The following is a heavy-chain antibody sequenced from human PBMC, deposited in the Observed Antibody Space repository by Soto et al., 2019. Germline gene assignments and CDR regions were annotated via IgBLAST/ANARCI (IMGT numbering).Heavy chain of an antibody. J-gene: IGHJ4*02. D-gene: IGHD5-12*01. Sequence: PVGSLRLSCAASGFTFSSYSMNWVRQAPGKGLEWVSSISSSSSYIYYADSVKGRFTISRDNAKNSLYLQMNSLRAEDTAVYYCARGGKWPPAYDYWGQGTLVTVSS. V-gene: IGHV3-21*01. CDR1: GFTFSSYS. CDR3: ARGGKWPPAYDY. CDR2: ISSSSSYI.